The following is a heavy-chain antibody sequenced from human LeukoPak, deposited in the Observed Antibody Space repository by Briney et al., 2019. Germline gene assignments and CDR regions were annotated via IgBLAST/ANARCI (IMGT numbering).Heavy chain of an antibody. J-gene: IGHJ5*02. V-gene: IGHV1-46*01. Sequence: ASVTISCKASGYTFTSYYMHWVRQAPGQGLEWMGIINPSGGSTSYAQKFQGRVTMTRDTSTSTVYMELSSLRSEDTAVYYCARALPYNWFDPWGQGTLVTVSS. CDR1: GYTFTSYY. D-gene: IGHD5/OR15-5a*01. CDR3: ARALPYNWFDP. CDR2: INPSGGST.